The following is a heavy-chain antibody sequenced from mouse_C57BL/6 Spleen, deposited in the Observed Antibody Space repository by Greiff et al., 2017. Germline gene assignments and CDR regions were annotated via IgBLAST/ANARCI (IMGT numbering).Heavy chain of an antibody. V-gene: IGHV7-3*01. J-gene: IGHJ4*01. CDR3: ARYLRAMDY. CDR1: GFTFTDYY. CDR2: IRNKANGYTT. Sequence: EVQGVESGGGLVQPGGSLSLSCAASGFTFTDYYMSWVRQPPGKALEWLGFIRNKANGYTTESSASVKGRFTISRDNSQSILYLQMNAMRAEDSATYYGARYLRAMDYWGQGTSVTVSS.